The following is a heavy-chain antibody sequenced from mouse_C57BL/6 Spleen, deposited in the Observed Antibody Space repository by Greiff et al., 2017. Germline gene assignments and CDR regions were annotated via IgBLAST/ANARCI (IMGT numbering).Heavy chain of an antibody. CDR1: GYTFTSYW. V-gene: IGHV1-55*01. J-gene: IGHJ2*01. D-gene: IGHD2-5*01. CDR2: IYPGSGST. Sequence: VQLQQPGAELVKPGASVKMSCKASGYTFTSYWITWVKQRPGQGLEWIGDIYPGSGSTNYNEKFKSKATLTVDTSSSTAYMQLSSLTSEDSAVYDCARRGTYYSNYVGYWGQGTTLTVSS. CDR3: ARRGTYYSNYVGY.